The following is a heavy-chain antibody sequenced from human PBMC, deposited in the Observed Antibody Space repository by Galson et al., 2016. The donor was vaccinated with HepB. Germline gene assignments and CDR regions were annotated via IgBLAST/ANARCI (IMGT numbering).Heavy chain of an antibody. CDR3: AREYGACQGSYY. CDR1: GASISSSNYY. J-gene: IGHJ4*02. D-gene: IGHD1-26*01. Sequence: SETLSLTCTVSGASISSSNYYWGWIRQPPGKGLEWIGSIYYSGTTHYNPSLRSRVTISVDTSKNQFSLKLSSVTAADTAVYYCAREYGACQGSYYWGQGSLVTVSS. V-gene: IGHV4-39*02. CDR2: IYYSGTT.